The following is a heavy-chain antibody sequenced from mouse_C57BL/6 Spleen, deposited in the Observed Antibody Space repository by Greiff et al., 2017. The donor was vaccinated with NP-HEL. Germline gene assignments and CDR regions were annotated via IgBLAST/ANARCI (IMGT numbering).Heavy chain of an antibody. V-gene: IGHV1-64*01. CDR3: ATSITAVVAEGYFDY. Sequence: QVQLQQPGAELVKPGASVKLSCKASGYTFTSYWMHWVKQRPGQGLEWIGMIHPNSGSTNYNEKFKSKATLTVDKSSSTAYMQLSSLTSEDSAVYYCATSITAVVAEGYFDYWGKGTTLTVSS. CDR1: GYTFTSYW. D-gene: IGHD1-1*01. CDR2: IHPNSGST. J-gene: IGHJ2*01.